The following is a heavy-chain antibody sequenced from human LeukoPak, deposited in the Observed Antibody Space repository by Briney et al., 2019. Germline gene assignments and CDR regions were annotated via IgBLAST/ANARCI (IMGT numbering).Heavy chain of an antibody. V-gene: IGHV1-18*01. J-gene: IGHJ4*02. CDR1: GYTFTSYG. Sequence: ASVKVSCKASGYTFTSYGISWVRQAPGQGLEWMGWISAYNGNTNYAQKLQGRVTMTTDTSTSTAYVELRSLRSDDTAVYYCASGTTAPYYFDYWGQGTLVTVSS. CDR2: ISAYNGNT. CDR3: ASGTTAPYYFDY. D-gene: IGHD1-1*01.